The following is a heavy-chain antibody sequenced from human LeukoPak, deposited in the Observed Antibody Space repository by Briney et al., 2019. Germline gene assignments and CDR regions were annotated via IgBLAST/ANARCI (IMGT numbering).Heavy chain of an antibody. CDR2: IYYSGST. D-gene: IGHD2-2*01. J-gene: IGHJ4*02. Sequence: SETLSLTCTVSGGSIRGYYWNWIRQPPGKGLEWIGYIYYSGSTNYNPSLKSRVTISVDTSKNQFSLKLSSVTAADTAVYYCASMAYCSRTTCPADYWGQGTLVTVSS. CDR3: ASMAYCSRTTCPADY. CDR1: GGSIRGYY. V-gene: IGHV4-59*01.